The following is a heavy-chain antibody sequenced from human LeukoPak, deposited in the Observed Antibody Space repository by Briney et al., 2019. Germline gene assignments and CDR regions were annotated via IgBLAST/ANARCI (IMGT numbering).Heavy chain of an antibody. Sequence: ASVTVSCKASGYTFTSNYIHWVRQAPGQGLVYMGWINPNSGGTIYAQHFQDRVTMTRDTSISTAYMELARLTYDDTAVYYCARGVGSSWFESGGQGTLVTIS. V-gene: IGHV1-2*02. J-gene: IGHJ5*01. CDR2: INPNSGGT. CDR3: ARGVGSSWFES. CDR1: GYTFTSNY. D-gene: IGHD6-13*01.